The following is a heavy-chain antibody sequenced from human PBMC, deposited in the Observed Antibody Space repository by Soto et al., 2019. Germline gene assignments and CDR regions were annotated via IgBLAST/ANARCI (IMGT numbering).Heavy chain of an antibody. CDR3: AGRATATYYYDSSGYYYVY. CDR2: IYYSGST. D-gene: IGHD3-22*01. CDR1: GGSVSSGSYY. Sequence: SETLSLTCTVSGGSVSSGSYYWSWIRQPPGKGLEWIGYIYYSGSTNYNPSLKSRVTISVDTSKNQFSLKLSSVTAADTAVYYCAGRATATYYYDSSGYYYVYWGQGTLVTVS. V-gene: IGHV4-61*01. J-gene: IGHJ4*02.